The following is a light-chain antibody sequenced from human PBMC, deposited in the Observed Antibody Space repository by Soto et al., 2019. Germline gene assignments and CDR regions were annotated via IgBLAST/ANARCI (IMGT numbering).Light chain of an antibody. Sequence: QSALTQPASVSGSPGQSITISRTGTSSDVGGYNYVSWYQQHPGKAPKLMIYDVSNRPSGVSNRFSGSKSGNTASLTISGLQAEDEADYYCSSYTSSSLVFGGGTKVTVL. CDR1: SSDVGGYNY. CDR2: DVS. V-gene: IGLV2-14*01. J-gene: IGLJ2*01. CDR3: SSYTSSSLV.